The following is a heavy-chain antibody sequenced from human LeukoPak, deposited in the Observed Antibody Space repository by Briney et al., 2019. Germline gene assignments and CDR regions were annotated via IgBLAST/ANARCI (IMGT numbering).Heavy chain of an antibody. CDR2: ISTSDSTI. CDR1: GFIFSSYE. J-gene: IGHJ6*03. V-gene: IGHV3-48*03. Sequence: GGSLRLSCAASGFIFSSYEMHWVRQAPGKGLEWVSYISTSDSTIYYADSVKGRFTISRDNAKNSLYLQMNSLRAEDTAVYYCAGGEIDYDSKPSFYYYYMDVWGKGTTVTISS. CDR3: AGGEIDYDSKPSFYYYYMDV. D-gene: IGHD3-22*01.